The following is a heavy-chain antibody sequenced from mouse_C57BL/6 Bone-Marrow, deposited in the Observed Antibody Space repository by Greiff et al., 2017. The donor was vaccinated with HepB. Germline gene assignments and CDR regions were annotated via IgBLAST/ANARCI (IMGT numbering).Heavy chain of an antibody. Sequence: QVQLQQPGAELVKPGASVKLSCKASGYTFTSYWMHWVQQRPGQGLEWIGMIHPNSGSTNYNEKFKSKATLTVDKSSSTAYMQLISLTSEDSAVYYCAKEGYYYGSSYRWYFDVWGTGTTVTVSS. J-gene: IGHJ1*03. V-gene: IGHV1-64*01. CDR1: GYTFTSYW. CDR2: IHPNSGST. D-gene: IGHD1-1*01. CDR3: AKEGYYYGSSYRWYFDV.